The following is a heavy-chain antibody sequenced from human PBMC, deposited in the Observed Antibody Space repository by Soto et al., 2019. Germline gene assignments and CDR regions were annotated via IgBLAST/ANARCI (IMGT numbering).Heavy chain of an antibody. CDR1: GGTFSSYA. Sequence: QVQLVQSGAEVKKPGSSVKVSCKASGGTFSSYAISWVRQAPGQGLEWMGGIIPIFGTANYAQKFQGRVTITEDESTSTAYMELSSLRSEDTAVYYCARGRPIGDFWGGYSSNYYYYGMDVWGQGTTVTVSS. J-gene: IGHJ6*02. CDR3: ARGRPIGDFWGGYSSNYYYYGMDV. CDR2: IIPIFGTA. D-gene: IGHD3-3*01. V-gene: IGHV1-69*01.